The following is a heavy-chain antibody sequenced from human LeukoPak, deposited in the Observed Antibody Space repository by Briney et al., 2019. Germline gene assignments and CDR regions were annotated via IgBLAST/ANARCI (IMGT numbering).Heavy chain of an antibody. D-gene: IGHD3-10*01. V-gene: IGHV4-4*02. CDR1: GGSISSSNW. J-gene: IGHJ3*02. CDR3: EVRGVITPDAFDI. CDR2: IYHSGST. Sequence: SETLSLTCAVSGGSISSSNWWSWVRQPPGKGLEWIGEIYHSGSTNYNPSLKSRVTISVDKSKNQFSLKLSSVTAADTAVYYCEVRGVITPDAFDIWGQGTMVTVSS.